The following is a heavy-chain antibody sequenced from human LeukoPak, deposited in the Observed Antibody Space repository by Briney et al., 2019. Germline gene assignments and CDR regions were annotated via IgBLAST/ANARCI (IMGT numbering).Heavy chain of an antibody. J-gene: IGHJ4*02. CDR1: GYTFTSYG. Sequence: ASVKVSYKASGYTFTSYGISWVRQAPGQGLEWMGWISAYNGNTNSAQKLQGRVTMTTDPSTSTAYMELRSLISADTAVYYCAKSSSWYLNPFDYWGQGTLVTVSS. V-gene: IGHV1-18*01. CDR2: ISAYNGNT. CDR3: AKSSSWYLNPFDY. D-gene: IGHD6-13*01.